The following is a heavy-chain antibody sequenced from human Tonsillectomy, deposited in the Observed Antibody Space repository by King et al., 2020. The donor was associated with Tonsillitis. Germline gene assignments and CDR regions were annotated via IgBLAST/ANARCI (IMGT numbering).Heavy chain of an antibody. V-gene: IGHV3-43*01. CDR2: ISWDGGGT. CDR3: AKGGGILEWLYYFDY. CDR1: GVTFDYYT. J-gene: IGHJ4*02. Sequence: VQLVESGGVVVQPGGSLRLSCAASGVTFDYYTMHWVLQAPGRGLEWVSLISWDGGGTYYAYSVKGRFTISRDNSKNSLHLQMNSLRTEETALYYCAKGGGILEWLYYFDYWGQGAQVTVSS. D-gene: IGHD3-3*01.